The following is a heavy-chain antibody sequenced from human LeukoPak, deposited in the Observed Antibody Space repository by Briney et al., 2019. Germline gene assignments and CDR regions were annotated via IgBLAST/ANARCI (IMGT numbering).Heavy chain of an antibody. CDR3: ARAGRAVTSHFDS. D-gene: IGHD4-17*01. CDR1: GYTFTDFG. Sequence: ASVNVSCKASGYTFTDFGITWVRQAPGQGLEWVGWIGAYNGDTNSAQKVQGRVTLTTDPSTSTAYMELKSLRSDDTAGYFCARAGRAVTSHFDSWGQGTLVTVSS. CDR2: IGAYNGDT. J-gene: IGHJ4*02. V-gene: IGHV1-18*04.